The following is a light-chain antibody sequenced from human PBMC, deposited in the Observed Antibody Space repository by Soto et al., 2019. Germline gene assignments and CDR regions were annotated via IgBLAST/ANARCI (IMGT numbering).Light chain of an antibody. J-gene: IGLJ3*02. Sequence: QSALTQPASVSGSPGQSITISCTGTSSDVGGYNYVSWYQQHPGKAPKLMIYEVSNRPSGVSNRFSGSKSGNTASLTISGRQDEDEDDYYCSSYTSSSSWVFGGGTKLTVL. V-gene: IGLV2-14*01. CDR3: SSYTSSSSWV. CDR1: SSDVGGYNY. CDR2: EVS.